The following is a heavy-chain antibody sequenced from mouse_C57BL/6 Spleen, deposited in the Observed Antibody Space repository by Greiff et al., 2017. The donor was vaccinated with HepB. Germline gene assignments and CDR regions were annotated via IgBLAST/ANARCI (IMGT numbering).Heavy chain of an antibody. CDR2: IDPNSGGT. J-gene: IGHJ4*01. V-gene: IGHV1-72*01. CDR1: GYTFTSYW. Sequence: VKLQQPGAELVKPGASVKLSCKASGYTFTSYWMHWVKQRPGRGLEWIGRIDPNSGGTKYNEKFKSKATLTVDKPSSTAYMQLSSRTSDDSAVFYCARSELSYYAIDYWGQGTLVTVSA. CDR3: ARSELSYYAIDY.